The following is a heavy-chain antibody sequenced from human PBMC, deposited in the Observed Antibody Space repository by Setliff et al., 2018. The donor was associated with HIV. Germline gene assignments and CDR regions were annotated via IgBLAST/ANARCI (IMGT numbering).Heavy chain of an antibody. CDR3: AGGRRGRWLQFWDY. CDR2: INHSGRT. Sequence: SETLSLTCAVYGGSFSGYDWSWIRQPPGKGLEWIGEINHSGRTNYNPSLNSRVTMPVDTSKNQFSLNVSFVTVADTAVYYCAGGRRGRWLQFWDYWGQGTLVTVSS. J-gene: IGHJ4*02. D-gene: IGHD5-18*01. CDR1: GGSFSGYD. V-gene: IGHV4-34*01.